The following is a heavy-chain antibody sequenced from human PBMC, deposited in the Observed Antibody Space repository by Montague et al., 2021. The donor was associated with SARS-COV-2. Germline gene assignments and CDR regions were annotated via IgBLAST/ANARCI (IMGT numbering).Heavy chain of an antibody. CDR2: TYYRSEWYS. Sequence: CAISGDSVSTNSGTWNWVRLSPSRGLEWLGRTYYRSEWYSDYSVSVKSRISINPDTSKNQFSLQLNSVTPEDTSVYYCHRAERGPCGDGNYYQYFFNYWSKGTLITVSS. V-gene: IGHV6-1*01. CDR3: HRAERGPCGDGNYYQYFFNY. J-gene: IGHJ4*02. D-gene: IGHD2-21*01. CDR1: GDSVSTNSGT.